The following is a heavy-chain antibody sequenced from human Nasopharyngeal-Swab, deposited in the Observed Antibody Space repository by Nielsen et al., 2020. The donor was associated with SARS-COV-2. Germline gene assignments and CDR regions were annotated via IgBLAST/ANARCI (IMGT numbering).Heavy chain of an antibody. J-gene: IGHJ4*02. Sequence: GESLKISCAASGFTFSSYSMNWVRQAPGRGLEWVSVISGGSDSTYYTDSVRGRFTISRDNSKNTLYLQMNSLRAEDTAVYYCARDRSGWYLDYWGQGTLVTVSS. CDR2: ISGGSDST. D-gene: IGHD6-19*01. V-gene: IGHV3-23*01. CDR3: ARDRSGWYLDY. CDR1: GFTFSSYS.